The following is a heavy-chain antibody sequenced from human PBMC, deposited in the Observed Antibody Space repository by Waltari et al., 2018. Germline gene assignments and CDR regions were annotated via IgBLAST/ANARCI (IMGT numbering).Heavy chain of an antibody. J-gene: IGHJ6*02. V-gene: IGHV3-23*04. CDR1: GFTFSNYL. Sequence: EVQLVESGGGLVQPGGSLRLSCGASGFTFSNYLMYWVRQAPGKGLEWVSAISGSGGSTYYADSVKGRFTISRDNSKNTLYLQMNSLRAEDTAVYYCAKDADYDFWSGYHYGMDVWGQGTTVTVSS. D-gene: IGHD3-3*01. CDR3: AKDADYDFWSGYHYGMDV. CDR2: ISGSGGST.